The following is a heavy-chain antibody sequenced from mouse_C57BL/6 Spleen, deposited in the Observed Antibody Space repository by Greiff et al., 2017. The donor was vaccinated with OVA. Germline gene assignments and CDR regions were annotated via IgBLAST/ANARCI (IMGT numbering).Heavy chain of an antibody. Sequence: QVQLQQSGPELVKPGASVKISCKASGYAFSSSWMNWVKQRPGKGLEWIGRIYPGDGDTNYNGKFKGKATLTADKSSSTAYMQLSSLTSEDSAVYFCARSEDWGYFDYWGQGTTLTVSS. CDR2: IYPGDGDT. CDR1: GYAFSSSW. J-gene: IGHJ2*01. V-gene: IGHV1-82*01. D-gene: IGHD4-1*01. CDR3: ARSEDWGYFDY.